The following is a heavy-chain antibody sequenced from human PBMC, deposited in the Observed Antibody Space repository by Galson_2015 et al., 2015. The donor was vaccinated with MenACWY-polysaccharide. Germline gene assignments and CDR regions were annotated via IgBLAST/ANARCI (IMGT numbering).Heavy chain of an antibody. CDR1: GFTFSSHW. D-gene: IGHD4-11*01. CDR2: INEHGSPM. CDR3: ARDPDTSSKIDY. Sequence: SLRLSCAASGFTFSSHWMSWVRQAPGKRLEWVANINEHGSPMYYADSVKGRFTISRDNAKNSLYLQMNTLRVEDTAVYYCARDPDTSSKIDYWGQGTLVTVSS. J-gene: IGHJ4*02. V-gene: IGHV3-7*01.